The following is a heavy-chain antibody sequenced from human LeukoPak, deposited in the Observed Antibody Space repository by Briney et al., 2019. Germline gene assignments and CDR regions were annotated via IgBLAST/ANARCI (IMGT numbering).Heavy chain of an antibody. CDR3: ARLSNYYDSSGVRGWFDP. Sequence: SETLSLTCTVSGGSISSSSYYWGWIRQPPGKGLEWIGSIYYSGSTYYNPSLKSRFTISVDTSKNQFSLKLSSVTAADTAVYYCARLSNYYDSSGVRGWFDPWGQGTLVTVSS. CDR1: GGSISSSSYY. J-gene: IGHJ5*02. D-gene: IGHD3-22*01. V-gene: IGHV4-39*01. CDR2: IYYSGST.